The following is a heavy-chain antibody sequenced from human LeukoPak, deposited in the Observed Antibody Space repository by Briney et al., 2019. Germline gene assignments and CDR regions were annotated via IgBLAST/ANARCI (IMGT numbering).Heavy chain of an antibody. CDR1: GGSFSGYY. V-gene: IGHV4-4*07. CDR2: IYNSGST. J-gene: IGHJ4*02. Sequence: PSETLSLTCAVYGGSFSGYYWSWIRQPAGKGLEWIGRIYNSGSTNYNPSLKSRVTMSVDTSKNQFSLKLNSVTAADTAVYYCAREYGDFDYWGQGTLVTVSS. CDR3: AREYGDFDY. D-gene: IGHD4-17*01.